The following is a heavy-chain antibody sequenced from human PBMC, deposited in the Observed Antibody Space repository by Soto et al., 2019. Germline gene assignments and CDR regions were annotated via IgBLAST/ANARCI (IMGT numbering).Heavy chain of an antibody. CDR2: INPTSGHI. D-gene: IGHD4-4*01. CDR1: GFIFSHYY. CDR3: ARLPYSAYNRHFDY. Sequence: QVQMVESGGGLVKPGGRLRLSCAASGFIFSHYYMGWIRQAPGKGLEWVSYINPTSGHINYADSVKCRFTISRDNALISLYLQMNSLPAADTAMYYCARLPYSAYNRHFDYWGQGTLVTVSS. J-gene: IGHJ4*02. V-gene: IGHV3-11*06.